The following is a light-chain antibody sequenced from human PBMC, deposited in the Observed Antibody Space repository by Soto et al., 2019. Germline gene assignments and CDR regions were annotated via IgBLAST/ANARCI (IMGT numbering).Light chain of an antibody. Sequence: DIVMTQSPDSLAVSLGERATINCKSSQSVLYSSNNKNYLGWNQQRPGQPPKLLIYWASSRESGVPDRFSGSGSGTDFTLTISSLQAEDVAVYFCQQYYSNPWTFGQGTKVEIK. CDR2: WAS. V-gene: IGKV4-1*01. CDR3: QQYYSNPWT. J-gene: IGKJ1*01. CDR1: QSVLYSSNNKNY.